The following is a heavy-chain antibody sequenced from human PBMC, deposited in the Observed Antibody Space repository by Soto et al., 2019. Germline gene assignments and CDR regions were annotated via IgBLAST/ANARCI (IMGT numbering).Heavy chain of an antibody. CDR2: IKQDGSEK. Sequence: EVQLVESGGGLVQPGGSLRLSCAASGFTFSSYWMSWVRQAPGKGLEWVANIKQDGSEKYYVDSVKGRFTISRDNAKKSLDLQMKSLRAEGTAVYYCAGLMYYDFLSVYYYMDVWGKGTTVTVSS. J-gene: IGHJ6*03. CDR3: AGLMYYDFLSVYYYMDV. V-gene: IGHV3-7*01. CDR1: GFTFSSYW. D-gene: IGHD3-3*01.